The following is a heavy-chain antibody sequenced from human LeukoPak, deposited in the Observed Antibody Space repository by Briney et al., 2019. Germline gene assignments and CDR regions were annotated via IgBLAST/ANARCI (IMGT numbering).Heavy chain of an antibody. CDR1: GGSFSSYY. CDR3: ASGWYTALDY. D-gene: IGHD5-18*01. J-gene: IGHJ4*02. CDR2: INHSGST. V-gene: IGHV4-34*01. Sequence: SETLSLTCAVYGGSFSSYYWSWIRQPPGKGLEWIGEINHSGSTNYNPSLKSRVTISVDTSKNQFSLKLSSVTAADTAVYYCASGWYTALDYWGQGTLVTVSS.